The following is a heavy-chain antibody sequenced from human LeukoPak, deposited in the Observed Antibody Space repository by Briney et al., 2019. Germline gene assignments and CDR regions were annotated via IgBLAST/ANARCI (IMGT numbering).Heavy chain of an antibody. V-gene: IGHV3-23*01. CDR3: AKKSGSYYGPLDY. J-gene: IGHJ4*02. Sequence: GGSLRLSCAASGFTFSSYAVSWVRQAPGKGLEWVSAISGSGGSTYYADSVKGRFTISRDNSKNTLYLQMNSLRAEDTAVYYCAKKSGSYYGPLDYWGQGTLVTVSS. D-gene: IGHD1-26*01. CDR2: ISGSGGST. CDR1: GFTFSSYA.